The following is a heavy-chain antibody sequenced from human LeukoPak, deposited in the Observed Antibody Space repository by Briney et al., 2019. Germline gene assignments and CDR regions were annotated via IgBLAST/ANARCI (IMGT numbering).Heavy chain of an antibody. CDR3: ARKFDGYRLDY. V-gene: IGHV1-46*01. D-gene: IGHD5-24*01. CDR2: INPSDGST. J-gene: IGHJ4*02. CDR1: GYTFTSYY. Sequence: ASVKVSCKASGYTFTSYYMHWVRQAPGQGLEWMGIINPSDGSTNYAQKFQDRVTMVRDTSTSTVYMELSSLRSEDTAVYYCARKFDGYRLDYWGQGTLVTVSS.